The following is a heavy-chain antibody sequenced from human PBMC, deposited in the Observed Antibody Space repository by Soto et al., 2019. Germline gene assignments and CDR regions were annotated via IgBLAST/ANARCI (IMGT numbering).Heavy chain of an antibody. CDR2: IYYSGST. CDR1: GGSISSYY. Sequence: SETLSLTCTVSGGSISSYYWSWIRQPPGKGLEWIGYIYYSGSTNYNPSLKSRVTMSVDTSKNQFSLKLSSVTAADTAVYYCARATLVGATWFDPWGQGTLVTV. V-gene: IGHV4-59*12. CDR3: ARATLVGATWFDP. J-gene: IGHJ5*02. D-gene: IGHD1-26*01.